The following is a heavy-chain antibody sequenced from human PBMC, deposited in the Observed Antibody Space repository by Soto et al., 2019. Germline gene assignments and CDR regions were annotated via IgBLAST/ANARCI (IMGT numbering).Heavy chain of an antibody. D-gene: IGHD6-13*01. J-gene: IGHJ1*01. Sequence: HPGGSLRLSCAASGFTFSSYAMSWVRQAPGKGLEWVSAISGSGGSTYYADSVKGRFTISRDNSKNTLYLQMNSLRAEDTAVYYCAKVHQYSSSLEYFQHWSQGTLVTVSS. CDR2: ISGSGGST. CDR1: GFTFSSYA. CDR3: AKVHQYSSSLEYFQH. V-gene: IGHV3-23*01.